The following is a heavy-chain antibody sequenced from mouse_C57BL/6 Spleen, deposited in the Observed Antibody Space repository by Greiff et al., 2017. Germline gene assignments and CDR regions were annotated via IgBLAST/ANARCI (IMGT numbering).Heavy chain of an antibody. Sequence: QVQLKESGAELVKPGASVKISCKASGYAFSRYWMNWVKQRPGKGLEWIGQIYPGDGDTNYNGKFKGKATLTADKSSSTAYMQLSSLTSEDSAVYFCAREDYYGSSPWFAYWGQGTLVTVSA. CDR1: GYAFSRYW. J-gene: IGHJ3*01. V-gene: IGHV1-80*01. D-gene: IGHD1-1*01. CDR3: AREDYYGSSPWFAY. CDR2: IYPGDGDT.